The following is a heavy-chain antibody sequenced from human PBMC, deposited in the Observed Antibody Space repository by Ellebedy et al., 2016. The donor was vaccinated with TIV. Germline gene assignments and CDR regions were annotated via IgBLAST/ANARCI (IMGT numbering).Heavy chain of an antibody. V-gene: IGHV1-69*13. CDR1: GGTFSSYA. CDR2: IIPIFGTA. J-gene: IGHJ6*03. D-gene: IGHD2-2*01. CDR3: ARYCSSTSCYHHMDV. Sequence: SVKVSCXASGGTFSSYAISWVRQALGQGLEWMGGIIPIFGTANYAQKFQGRVTITADESTSTAYMELSSLRSEDTAVYYCARYCSSTSCYHHMDVWGKGTTVTVSS.